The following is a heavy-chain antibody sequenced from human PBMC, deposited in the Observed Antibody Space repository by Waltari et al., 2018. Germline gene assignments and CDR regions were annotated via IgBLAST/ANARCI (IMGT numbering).Heavy chain of an antibody. J-gene: IGHJ3*02. D-gene: IGHD2-21*01. Sequence: QVQLQQWGAGLLKPSETLSLTCAVYGGSFSGYYWSWIRQPPGKGLGWIGEINHSGTTTCTPSLKCRVPRSVDTSKNQFSLKLSSVTAADTAVYYCARGSVEGIVVVIAQGAFDIWGQGTMVTVSS. CDR1: GGSFSGYY. CDR2: INHSGTT. CDR3: ARGSVEGIVVVIAQGAFDI. V-gene: IGHV4-34*01.